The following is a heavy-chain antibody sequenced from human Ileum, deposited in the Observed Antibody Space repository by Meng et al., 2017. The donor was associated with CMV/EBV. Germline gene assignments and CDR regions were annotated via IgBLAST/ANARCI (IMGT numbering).Heavy chain of an antibody. CDR1: GGSNTSMTNY. D-gene: IGHD3-3*01. CDR2: VYYSGTT. CDR3: ARNVGFYSSQIAY. Sequence: QLPRQDPAPELIKPQEPRSLSRPASGGSNTSMTNYWGWSRQHPGKGLEWIGSVYYSGTTYYNPSLKSRVNMSIDTSKNRFSLKLSSATAADTAVYYCARNVGFYSSQIAYWGQGALVTVSS. V-gene: IGHV4-39*07. J-gene: IGHJ4*02.